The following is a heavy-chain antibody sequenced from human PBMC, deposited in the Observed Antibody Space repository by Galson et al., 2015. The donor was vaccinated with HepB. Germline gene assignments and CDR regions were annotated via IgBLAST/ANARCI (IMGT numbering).Heavy chain of an antibody. D-gene: IGHD2-15*01. V-gene: IGHV1-69*06. CDR2: IIPVFGRG. J-gene: IGHJ4*02. CDR3: ATGGECSCGSCHEGH. Sequence: SVKVSCKASGGTFSSYAISWVRQAPGQGLEWMGGIIPVFGRGNYARKFQGRVTITADKLTSTAYMELRSLRSEDTAVYYCATGGECSCGSCHEGHWVQGTLVTVSS. CDR1: GGTFSSYA.